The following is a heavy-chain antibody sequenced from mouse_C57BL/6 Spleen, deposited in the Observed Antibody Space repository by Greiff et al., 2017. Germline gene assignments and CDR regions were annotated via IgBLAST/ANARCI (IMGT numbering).Heavy chain of an antibody. Sequence: QVQLQQSGAELARPGASVKLSCKASGYTFTSYGISWVKQRTGQGLEWIGEIYPRSGNTYYNEKFKGKATLTADKSSSTAYMELRSLTSEDSAVYFCAREDDGYSDYWGQGTTLTVSS. CDR2: IYPRSGNT. CDR1: GYTFTSYG. V-gene: IGHV1-81*01. J-gene: IGHJ2*01. D-gene: IGHD2-3*01. CDR3: AREDDGYSDY.